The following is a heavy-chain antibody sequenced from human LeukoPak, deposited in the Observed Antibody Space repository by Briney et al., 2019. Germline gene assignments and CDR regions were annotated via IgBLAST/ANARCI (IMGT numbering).Heavy chain of an antibody. J-gene: IGHJ6*04. CDR3: ARDVPGGMDV. V-gene: IGHV4-30-2*05. CDR2: IYHSGST. CDR1: GGSISSGGYS. Sequence: SETLSLTCAVSGGSISSGGYSWSWIRQPPGKGLEWIGYIYHSGSTYYNPSLKSRVTISVDTSKNQSSLKLSSVTAADTAVYYCARDVPGGMDVWGKGTTVTVSS.